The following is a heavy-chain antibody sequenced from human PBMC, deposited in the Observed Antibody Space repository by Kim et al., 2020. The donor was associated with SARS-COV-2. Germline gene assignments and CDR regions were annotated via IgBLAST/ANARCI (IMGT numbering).Heavy chain of an antibody. CDR3: ARDYCSGGSCYPNADFDY. CDR2: ISAYNGNT. V-gene: IGHV1-18*01. CDR1: GYTFTSYG. Sequence: ASVKVSCKASGYTFTSYGISWVRQAPGQGLEWMGWISAYNGNTNYAQKLQGRVTMTTDTSTSTAYMELRSLRSDDTAVYYCARDYCSGGSCYPNADFDYWGQGTLVTVSS. J-gene: IGHJ4*02. D-gene: IGHD2-15*01.